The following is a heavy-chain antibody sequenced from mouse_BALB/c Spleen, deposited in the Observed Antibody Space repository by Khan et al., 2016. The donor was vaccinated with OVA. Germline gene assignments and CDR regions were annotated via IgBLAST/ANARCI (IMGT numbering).Heavy chain of an antibody. V-gene: IGHV3-2*02. CDR2: ISSSGST. J-gene: IGHJ4*01. CDR1: GYSITSDYA. Sequence: EVQLVESGPGLVKPSQSLSLTCTVTGYSITSDYAWNWIRQFPGNKLEWMGYISSSGSTNYNPALKSRISITRDTSKNQFFLQLNSVTTEDTATYYCARDCSRYNDAMDYWGQGTSVTVSS. D-gene: IGHD1-3*01. CDR3: ARDCSRYNDAMDY.